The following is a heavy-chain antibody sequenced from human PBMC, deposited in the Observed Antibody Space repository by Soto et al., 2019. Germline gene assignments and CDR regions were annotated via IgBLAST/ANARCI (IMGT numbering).Heavy chain of an antibody. CDR2: IIPIFGTA. D-gene: IGHD3-22*01. CDR1: GGTFSSYA. CDR3: ARARASYYYDSSGSNGGPFDY. V-gene: IGHV1-69*13. J-gene: IGHJ4*02. Sequence: GASVKVSCKASGGTFSSYAISWVRQAPGQGLEWMGGIIPIFGTANYAQKFQGRVTITADESTSTAYMELSSLRSEDTAVYYCARARASYYYDSSGSNGGPFDYWGQGTLVTVSS.